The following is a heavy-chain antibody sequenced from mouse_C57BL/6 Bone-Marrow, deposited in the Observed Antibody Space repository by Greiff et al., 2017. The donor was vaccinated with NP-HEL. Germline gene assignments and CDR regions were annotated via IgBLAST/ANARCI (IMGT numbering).Heavy chain of an antibody. D-gene: IGHD2-3*01. Sequence: QVQLQQPGAELVMPGASVKLSCKASGYTFTSYWMHWVKQRPGQGLEWIGEIDPSDSYTNYNQKFKGKSTFTVDKSSSTAYMQLSSLTSEDSAVYYCARFDGYYGYFDYWGQGTTLTVSS. CDR2: IDPSDSYT. CDR1: GYTFTSYW. CDR3: ARFDGYYGYFDY. V-gene: IGHV1-69*01. J-gene: IGHJ2*01.